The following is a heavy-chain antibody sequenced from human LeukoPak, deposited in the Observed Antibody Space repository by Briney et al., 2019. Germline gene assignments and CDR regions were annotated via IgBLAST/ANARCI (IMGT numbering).Heavy chain of an antibody. D-gene: IGHD3-22*01. J-gene: IGHJ4*02. CDR2: IRRKAHGGTT. V-gene: IGHV3-49*04. CDR3: TRVTYYYDNSGYFHFDS. Sequence: PGRSLRLSCTTSGFTFGDYASSWVRQAPGKGLEWVSFIRRKAHGGTTEYAASVKGRFSSSRDDSKSIAYLQMNSLKTEDTAVYFCTRVTYYYDNSGYFHFDSWGQGSLVTVSS. CDR1: GFTFGDYA.